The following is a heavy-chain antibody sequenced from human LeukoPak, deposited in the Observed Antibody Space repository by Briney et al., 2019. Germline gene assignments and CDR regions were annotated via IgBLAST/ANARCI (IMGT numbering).Heavy chain of an antibody. CDR2: IIPIFGTA. CDR3: ASPTPYYDSSAYIL. J-gene: IGHJ4*02. CDR1: GYTFTGYY. D-gene: IGHD3-22*01. V-gene: IGHV1-69*05. Sequence: ASVKVSCKASGYTFTGYYMHWVRQAPGQGLEWMGRIIPIFGTANYAQKFQGRVTITTDESTSTAYMELSSLRSEDTAVYYCASPTPYYDSSAYILWGQGTLVTVSS.